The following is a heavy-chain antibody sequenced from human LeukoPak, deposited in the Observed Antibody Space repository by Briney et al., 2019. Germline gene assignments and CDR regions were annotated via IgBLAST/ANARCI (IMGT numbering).Heavy chain of an antibody. Sequence: SETLSLTCTVPGGSLSSVDYYWGWIRQSPGKGLEWIGYLSHIGSSYYNPSLKSRMTMSVDTSKNQVSLKLRSVTAADTAMYFCARGREEDYDFWSGYYKGVHFDFWGQGTLVTVSS. V-gene: IGHV4-30-4*08. J-gene: IGHJ4*02. D-gene: IGHD3-3*01. CDR3: ARGREEDYDFWSGYYKGVHFDF. CDR2: LSHIGSS. CDR1: GGSLSSVDYY.